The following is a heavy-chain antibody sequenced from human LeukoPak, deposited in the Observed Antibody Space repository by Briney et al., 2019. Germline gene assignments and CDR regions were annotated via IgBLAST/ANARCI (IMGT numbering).Heavy chain of an antibody. CDR2: IIPIFDTA. Sequence: KVSCKASGGTFSSYAISWVRQAPGQGLEWMGGIIPIFDTANYVQKFQGRVTITADKSTSTAYMELSSLRSEDTAVYYCARDCSGGSCYYSYWGQGTLVTVSS. CDR1: GGTFSSYA. CDR3: ARDCSGGSCYYSY. V-gene: IGHV1-69*06. J-gene: IGHJ4*02. D-gene: IGHD2-15*01.